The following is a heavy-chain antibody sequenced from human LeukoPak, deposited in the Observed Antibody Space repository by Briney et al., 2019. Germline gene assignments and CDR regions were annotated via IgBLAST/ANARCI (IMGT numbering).Heavy chain of an antibody. J-gene: IGHJ4*02. D-gene: IGHD3-22*01. CDR3: ARYGAPTQSDSMFDF. CDR2: IYPDDSAT. V-gene: IGHV5-51*01. Sequence: GEPLKISCKGSGYSFNGYWIGWVRQMPGKGLEWMGIIYPDDSATTYSPSFQGQVTMSADKSITTAYLQWSSLKASDTAMYFCARYGAPTQSDSMFDFWGQGTLVTVSS. CDR1: GYSFNGYW.